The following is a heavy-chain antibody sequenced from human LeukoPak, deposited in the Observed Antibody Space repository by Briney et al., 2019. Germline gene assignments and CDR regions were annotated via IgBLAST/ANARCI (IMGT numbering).Heavy chain of an antibody. J-gene: IGHJ4*02. D-gene: IGHD3-10*01. V-gene: IGHV1-2*06. CDR1: GYTFTGYY. CDR2: INPNSGGT. CDR3: ARVHGSGSYPRAFDY. Sequence: GASVKVSCTASGYTFTGYYMHWVRQAPGQGLEWMGRINPNSGGTNYAQKFQGRVTMTRDTSISTAYMELSRLRSDDTAVYYCARVHGSGSYPRAFDYWGQGTLVTVSS.